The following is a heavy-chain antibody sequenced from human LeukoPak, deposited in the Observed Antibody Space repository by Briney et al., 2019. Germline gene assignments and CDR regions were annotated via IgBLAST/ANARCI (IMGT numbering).Heavy chain of an antibody. J-gene: IGHJ4*02. Sequence: GGSLRLSCAASGFTFSDFWMTWVRPAPGKGLEWVANIKQDGSEKYYVDSVKGRFTVSRDNANNSLFLQMNSLRGDDAAVYYCAREPLDTSGYYYGTLDYWGQGTLVTVSS. D-gene: IGHD3-22*01. CDR2: IKQDGSEK. CDR3: AREPLDTSGYYYGTLDY. CDR1: GFTFSDFW. V-gene: IGHV3-7*01.